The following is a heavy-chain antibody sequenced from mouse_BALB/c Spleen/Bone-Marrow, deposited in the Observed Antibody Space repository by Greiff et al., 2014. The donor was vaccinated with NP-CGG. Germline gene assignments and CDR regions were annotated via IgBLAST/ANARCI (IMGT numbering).Heavy chain of an antibody. Sequence: QVQLQQSGPSLVQPSQSLSITCTVSGFSLTSYGVHWVRQSPGKGLEWLGVLWRGGSTDYNAAFMSRLSITKDNSKSQVFFKMNSLQADDTAIYYCAKNNKYGNYGGLDAMDCWGQGTSVTVSS. CDR1: GFSLTSYG. CDR2: LWRGGST. D-gene: IGHD2-10*02. V-gene: IGHV2-5-1*01. CDR3: AKNNKYGNYGGLDAMDC. J-gene: IGHJ4*01.